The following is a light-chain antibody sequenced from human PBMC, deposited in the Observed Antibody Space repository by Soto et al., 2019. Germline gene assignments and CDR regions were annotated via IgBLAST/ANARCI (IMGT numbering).Light chain of an antibody. CDR3: QSYDSSLSAYVV. CDR1: SSNIGAGYD. Sequence: QSVLTQPPSVSEAPGQRVTISCTGSSSNIGAGYDVHWYQQLPGTAPKLLIYGNSNRPSGVPDRFSGSKSGTSASLAITGLQAEDEADYYCQSYDSSLSAYVVFGGGTKVTVL. V-gene: IGLV1-40*01. CDR2: GNS. J-gene: IGLJ2*01.